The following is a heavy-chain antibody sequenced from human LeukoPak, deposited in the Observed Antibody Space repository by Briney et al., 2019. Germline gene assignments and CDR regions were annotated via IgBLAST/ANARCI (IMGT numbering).Heavy chain of an antibody. D-gene: IGHD1-26*01. J-gene: IGHJ6*02. V-gene: IGHV1-18*01. CDR2: ISAYNGNT. Sequence: ASVKVSCKASGYTFTSYGISWVRQAPGQGLEWMGWISAYNGNTNYTQKLQGRVTMTTDTSTSTAYMELRSLRSDDTAVYYCARGGWLVGATGSSYYYYGMDVWGQGTTVTVSS. CDR1: GYTFTSYG. CDR3: ARGGWLVGATGSSYYYYGMDV.